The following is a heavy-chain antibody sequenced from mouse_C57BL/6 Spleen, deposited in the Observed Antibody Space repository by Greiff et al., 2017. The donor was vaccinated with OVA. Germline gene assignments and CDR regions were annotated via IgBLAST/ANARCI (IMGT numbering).Heavy chain of an antibody. V-gene: IGHV1-61*01. CDR2: IYPSDSET. J-gene: IGHJ4*01. Sequence: VQLQQPGAELVRPGSSVKLSCKASGYTFTSYWMDWVKQRPGQGLEWIGNIYPSDSETHYNQKFKDKATLTVDKSSSTAYMQLSSLTSEDSAVYYCARESSGYLYAMDYWGQGTSVTVSS. CDR3: ARESSGYLYAMDY. D-gene: IGHD3-2*02. CDR1: GYTFTSYW.